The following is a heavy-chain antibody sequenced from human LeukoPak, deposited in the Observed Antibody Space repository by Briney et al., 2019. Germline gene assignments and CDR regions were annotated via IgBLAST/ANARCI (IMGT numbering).Heavy chain of an antibody. CDR1: GYSFPSYW. D-gene: IGHD6-13*01. J-gene: IGHJ3*02. CDR3: ARPRQQPNGAFHM. CDR2: IYPGDSDT. V-gene: IGHV5-51*01. Sequence: GESLKISCKGSGYSFPSYWIGWVRQMPGKGLEWMGIIYPGDSDTRYSPSFQGQVTISADKSISTAYLQWSSLRASDTAMYYCARPRQQPNGAFHMWGQGTMVTVSS.